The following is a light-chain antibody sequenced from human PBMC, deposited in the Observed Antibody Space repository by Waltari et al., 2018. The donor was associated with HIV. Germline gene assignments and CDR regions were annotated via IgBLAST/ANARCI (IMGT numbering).Light chain of an antibody. CDR1: SSAVGNYNV. CDR3: CSYAGSSTHV. CDR2: EVS. J-gene: IGLJ1*01. V-gene: IGLV2-23*02. Sequence: QSALTQPASVSGSPGQSITISCTGTSSAVGNYNVVPWYQQHPGKAPKLMIYEVSKRPSGVSNRFSGSKSGNTASLTISGLQAEDEADYYCCSYAGSSTHVFGTGTKVTVL.